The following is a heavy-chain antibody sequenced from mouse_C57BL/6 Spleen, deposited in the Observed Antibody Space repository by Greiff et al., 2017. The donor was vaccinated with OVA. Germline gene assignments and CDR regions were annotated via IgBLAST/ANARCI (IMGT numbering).Heavy chain of an antibody. Sequence: EVQGVESGGGLVKPGGSLKLSCAASGFTFSSYTMSWVRQTPEKRLEWVATISGGGGNTYYPDSVKGRFTISRDNAKNTLYLQMSSLRSEDTALYYCAKHSNPFAYWGQGTLVTVSA. J-gene: IGHJ3*01. CDR1: GFTFSSYT. V-gene: IGHV5-9*01. CDR2: ISGGGGNT. CDR3: AKHSNPFAY. D-gene: IGHD2-5*01.